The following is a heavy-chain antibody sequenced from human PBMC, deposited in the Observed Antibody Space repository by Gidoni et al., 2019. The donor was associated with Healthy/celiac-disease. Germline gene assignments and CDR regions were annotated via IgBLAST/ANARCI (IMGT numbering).Heavy chain of an antibody. Sequence: EVQLVESGGGLVQPGVSLRLSCAASGFTFSSYWMHWVRHAPGKGLVWVSRINSDGSSTSYADSVKGRFTISRDTAKNTLYLQMNSLRAEDTAVYYCARDLGYCSSTSCGFDYWGQGTLVTVSS. J-gene: IGHJ4*02. CDR2: INSDGSST. D-gene: IGHD2-2*03. V-gene: IGHV3-74*01. CDR1: GFTFSSYW. CDR3: ARDLGYCSSTSCGFDY.